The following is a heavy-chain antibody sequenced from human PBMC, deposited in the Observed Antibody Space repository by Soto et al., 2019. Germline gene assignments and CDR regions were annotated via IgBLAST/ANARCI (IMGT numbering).Heavy chain of an antibody. V-gene: IGHV1-18*01. CDR2: ISAYNGNT. Sequence: GASVKVSCKASGYTFTSYCINWVGQAPGQGLEWMGWISAYNGNTNYAQMLQGRVTMTTDTSTSTAYMELRSLRSDDTAVYYCARDPRPKANWFDPWGQGTLVTVSS. CDR3: ARDPRPKANWFDP. CDR1: GYTFTSYC. J-gene: IGHJ5*02.